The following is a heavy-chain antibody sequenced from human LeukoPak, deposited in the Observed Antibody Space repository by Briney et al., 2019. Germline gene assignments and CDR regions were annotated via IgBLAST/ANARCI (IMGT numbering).Heavy chain of an antibody. CDR2: ISSSSSYI. CDR3: ASRYCSGGSCYFGFDY. D-gene: IGHD2-15*01. CDR1: GFTFSSYS. J-gene: IGHJ4*02. V-gene: IGHV3-21*01. Sequence: GGSLRLSCAASGFTFSSYSMNWVRQAPGKGLEWVSSISSSSSYIYYADSVKGRFTISRDNAKNPLYLQMNSLRAEDTAVYYCASRYCSGGSCYFGFDYWGQGTLVTVSS.